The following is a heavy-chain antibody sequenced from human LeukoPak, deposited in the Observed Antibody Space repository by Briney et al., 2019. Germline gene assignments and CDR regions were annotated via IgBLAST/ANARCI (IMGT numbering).Heavy chain of an antibody. Sequence: SVKVSCKASGGTFSSYAISWVRQAPGQGLEWMGGIIPIFGTANYAQKFQGRVTITADESTSTAYMELSSLRSEDTAVYYCARGLEMVTGVGWDYYYYMDVWGKGTTVTVSS. V-gene: IGHV1-69*13. D-gene: IGHD5-24*01. CDR1: GGTFSSYA. CDR2: IIPIFGTA. J-gene: IGHJ6*03. CDR3: ARGLEMVTGVGWDYYYYMDV.